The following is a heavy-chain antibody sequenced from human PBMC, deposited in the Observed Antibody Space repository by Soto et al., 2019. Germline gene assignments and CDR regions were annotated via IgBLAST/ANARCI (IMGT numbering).Heavy chain of an antibody. D-gene: IGHD3-16*01. CDR3: AKNLGMGDGYVFDY. J-gene: IGHJ4*02. CDR2: ISASGGST. Sequence: GGSLRLSCAASGFIFSTYAMSWVRQAPGKGLEWVSVISASGGSTYYADSVKGRFTISRDNSKNTLYLQMNSLRAEDTAVYYCAKNLGMGDGYVFDYWGQGTLVTVSS. V-gene: IGHV3-23*01. CDR1: GFIFSTYA.